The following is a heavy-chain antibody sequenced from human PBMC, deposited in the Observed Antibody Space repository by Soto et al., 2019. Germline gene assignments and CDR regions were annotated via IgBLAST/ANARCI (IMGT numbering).Heavy chain of an antibody. CDR2: INAGNGNT. CDR1: GYTFTSYA. Sequence: GASVKVSCKASGYTFTSYAMHWVRQAPGQRLEWMGWINAGNGNTKYSQKFQGRVTITRDTSASTAYMELSSLRSEGTAVYYCARVLPRIAAHFDYWGQGTLVTVSS. V-gene: IGHV1-3*01. J-gene: IGHJ4*02. D-gene: IGHD6-6*01. CDR3: ARVLPRIAAHFDY.